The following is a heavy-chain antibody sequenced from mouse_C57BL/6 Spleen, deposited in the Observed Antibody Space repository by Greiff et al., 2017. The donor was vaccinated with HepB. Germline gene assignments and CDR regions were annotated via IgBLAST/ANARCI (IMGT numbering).Heavy chain of an antibody. V-gene: IGHV5-6*01. Sequence: EVQRVESGGDLVKPGGSLKLSCAASGFTFSSYGMSWVRQTPDKRLEWVATISSGGSYTYYPDSVKGRFTISRDNAKNTLYLQMSSLKSEDTAMYYCARQGPSYAMDYWGQGTSVTVSS. D-gene: IGHD3-3*01. CDR1: GFTFSSYG. CDR2: ISSGGSYT. CDR3: ARQGPSYAMDY. J-gene: IGHJ4*01.